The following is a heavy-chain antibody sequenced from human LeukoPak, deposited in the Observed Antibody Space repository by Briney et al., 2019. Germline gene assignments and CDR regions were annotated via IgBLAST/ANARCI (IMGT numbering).Heavy chain of an antibody. D-gene: IGHD3-22*01. CDR3: ARGEPSITMITNAFDI. Sequence: SETLSLTCAVSGGSISSGGYSWSWIRQPPGKGLVWIGYIYHSGSTYYNPSLKSRVTISVDRSKNQFSLKLSSVAAADTAVYYCARGEPSITMITNAFDIWGQGTLVTVSS. J-gene: IGHJ4*02. V-gene: IGHV4-30-2*01. CDR1: GGSISSGGYS. CDR2: IYHSGST.